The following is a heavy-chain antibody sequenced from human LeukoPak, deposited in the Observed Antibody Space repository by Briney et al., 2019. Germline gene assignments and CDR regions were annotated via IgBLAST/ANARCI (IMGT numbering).Heavy chain of an antibody. J-gene: IGHJ3*02. D-gene: IGHD4-17*01. Sequence: GGSLRLSCAASGFTFSSYAMSCVRDAPGKGLEWVSAIRGSGGSTYYADSVKGRFTLSRDNSKNTLYLHMNSLKAADAAIYYCARSIMYGDHGEDIWGQGTVVAVSS. V-gene: IGHV3-23*01. CDR2: IRGSGGST. CDR3: ARSIMYGDHGEDI. CDR1: GFTFSSYA.